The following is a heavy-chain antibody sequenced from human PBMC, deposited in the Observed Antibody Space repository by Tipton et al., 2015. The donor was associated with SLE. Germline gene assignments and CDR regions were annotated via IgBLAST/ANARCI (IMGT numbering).Heavy chain of an antibody. CDR2: IFYSGSS. CDR1: GGSISSSSYY. CDR3: ARVVKGSSWYWFDP. V-gene: IGHV4-39*07. D-gene: IGHD6-13*01. J-gene: IGHJ5*02. Sequence: TLSLTCTASGGSISSSSYYWGWIRQPPGKGLEWIGSIFYSGSSYYNPSLKSRVTISVDTSKKQFSLKLSSVTAADTAVYYCARVVKGSSWYWFDPWGQGTLVTVSS.